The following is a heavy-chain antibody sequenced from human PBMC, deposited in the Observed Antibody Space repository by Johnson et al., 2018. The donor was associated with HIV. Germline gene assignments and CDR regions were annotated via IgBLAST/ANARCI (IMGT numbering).Heavy chain of an antibody. CDR2: LYSGGST. CDR3: ARGGSSGYMDDAFDI. CDR1: GFTVSSNY. J-gene: IGHJ3*02. D-gene: IGHD1-26*01. V-gene: IGHV3-53*01. Sequence: EVQLVESGGGLIQPGGSLRLSCAASGFTVSSNYMSWFRQAPGKGLEWVSVLYSGGSTYYADSVKGRFTISRDNSKNTLYLQMNSLRAEDTAVYYCARGGSSGYMDDAFDIWGQGTMVTVSS.